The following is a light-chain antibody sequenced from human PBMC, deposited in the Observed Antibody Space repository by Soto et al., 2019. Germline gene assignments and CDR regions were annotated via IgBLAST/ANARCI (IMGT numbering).Light chain of an antibody. J-gene: IGLJ3*02. Sequence: QSVLTQPPSASGTPEQRVTISCSGSSSNIGSNAVSWYQQLPGTAPKVLIYSNNQRPSGVPDRFSGSKSGTSASLAISGLQSEDDADYYCATWDDSLNGWVFGGGTKLTVL. CDR2: SNN. CDR3: ATWDDSLNGWV. V-gene: IGLV1-44*01. CDR1: SSNIGSNA.